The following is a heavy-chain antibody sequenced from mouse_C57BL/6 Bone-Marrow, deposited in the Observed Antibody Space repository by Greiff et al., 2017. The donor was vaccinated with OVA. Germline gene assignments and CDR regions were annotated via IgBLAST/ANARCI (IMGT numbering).Heavy chain of an antibody. D-gene: IGHD2-5*01. J-gene: IGHJ2*01. CDR2: LGPGRGST. Sequence: VKLMESGAELVKPGASVKISCKASGYTFTDYYINWVKQRPGQGLEWIGKLGPGRGSTYYTEKFKGKATLTADKSSSPAYMQLSSLTSEDSAGYFCARDSNYEDYWGQGTTLTVSS. CDR3: ARDSNYEDY. CDR1: GYTFTDYY. V-gene: IGHV1-77*01.